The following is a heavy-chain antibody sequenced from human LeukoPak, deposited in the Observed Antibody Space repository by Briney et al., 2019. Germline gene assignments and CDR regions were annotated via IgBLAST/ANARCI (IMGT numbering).Heavy chain of an antibody. CDR1: GFTFSNYA. D-gene: IGHD3-22*01. CDR3: AREVSEVVNDAFDI. Sequence: GGSLRLSCAASGFTFSNYAMHWVRQAPGKGLEYVSAISSNGNGTYYANSVKGRFTISRDNSKNTLYLQMNSLRAEDTAVYYCAREVSEVVNDAFDIWGQGTMVTVSS. J-gene: IGHJ3*02. CDR2: ISSNGNGT. V-gene: IGHV3-64*01.